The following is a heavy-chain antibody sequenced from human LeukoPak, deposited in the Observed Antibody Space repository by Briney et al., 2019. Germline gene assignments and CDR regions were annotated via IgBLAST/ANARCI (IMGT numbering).Heavy chain of an antibody. CDR2: ISYDGSNK. V-gene: IGHV3-30*04. D-gene: IGHD6-19*01. CDR3: ARGSVAVAGTSEYFQH. CDR1: GFTFSRYA. Sequence: GGSLRLSCAASGFTFSRYAMHWVRQAPGKGLEWVAAISYDGSNKYYADSVKGRFTISRDNSKNTLYLQMNSLRAEDTAVYYCARGSVAVAGTSEYFQHWGQGTLVTVSS. J-gene: IGHJ1*01.